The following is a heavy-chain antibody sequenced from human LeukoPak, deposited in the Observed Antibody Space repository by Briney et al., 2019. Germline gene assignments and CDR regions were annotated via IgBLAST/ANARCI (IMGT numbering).Heavy chain of an antibody. J-gene: IGHJ5*02. D-gene: IGHD2-15*01. CDR1: GGTFSSYA. Sequence: GASVKVSCTASGGTFSSYAISWVRQAPGQGLEWMGGIIPIFGTANYAQKFQGRVTITADESTSTAYMELSSQRSEDTAVYYCARDRYCSGGSCYSNWFDPWGQGTLVTVSS. CDR3: ARDRYCSGGSCYSNWFDP. V-gene: IGHV1-69*13. CDR2: IIPIFGTA.